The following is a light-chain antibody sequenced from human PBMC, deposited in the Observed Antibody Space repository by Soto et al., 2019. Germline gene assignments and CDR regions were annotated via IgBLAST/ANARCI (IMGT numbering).Light chain of an antibody. J-gene: IGKJ1*01. CDR1: QSISNW. CDR2: HAS. CDR3: QHYNSYSEA. V-gene: IGKV1-5*01. Sequence: DIQMTPSPSTLPASVGDRVTITCRASQSISNWLAWYQQKPGTAPKILIYHASTLKSGVPSRFRGSGSGTEFTLTISRLQPDDFETYYCQHYNSYSEAFGQGTKVDIK.